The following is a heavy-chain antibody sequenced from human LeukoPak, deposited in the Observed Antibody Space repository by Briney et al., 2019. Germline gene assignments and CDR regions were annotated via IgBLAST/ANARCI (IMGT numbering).Heavy chain of an antibody. J-gene: IGHJ3*02. Sequence: SVKVSCNASGGTFSSYAISWVRQTPGQGLEWMGGIIPIFGTANYAQKFQGRVMITTDESTSTAYMELSSLRSEDTAVYYCARWVDLDAFDIWGQGTMVTVSS. V-gene: IGHV1-69*05. CDR3: ARWVDLDAFDI. CDR1: GGTFSSYA. D-gene: IGHD2-15*01. CDR2: IIPIFGTA.